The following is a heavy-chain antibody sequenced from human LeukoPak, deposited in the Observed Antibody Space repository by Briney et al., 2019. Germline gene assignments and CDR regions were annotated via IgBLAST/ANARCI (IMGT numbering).Heavy chain of an antibody. CDR2: ISDPHSGSQT. J-gene: IGHJ4*02. CDR1: GFTFSSYT. CDR3: AKDGDQVTVTKLGY. D-gene: IGHD4-17*01. Sequence: GGSLRLSCAASGFTFSSYTMNWVRQAQGQGLEWVSTISDPHSGSQTHYADSVKGRFTISRDDSQNTVYLQMDSLRAEDTAVYYCAKDGDQVTVTKLGYWGQGTLVTVSS. V-gene: IGHV3-23*01.